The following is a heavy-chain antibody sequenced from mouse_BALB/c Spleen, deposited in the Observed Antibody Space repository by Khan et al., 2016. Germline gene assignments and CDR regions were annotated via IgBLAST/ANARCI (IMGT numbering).Heavy chain of an antibody. J-gene: IGHJ4*01. CDR3: ARSPFYYGNYYAMDY. CDR1: GFNIKDTY. V-gene: IGHV14-3*02. CDR2: IDPANGNT. D-gene: IGHD1-1*01. Sequence: EVQLQESGAELVKPGASVKLSCTASGFNIKDTYMHWVNQRPEQGLEWIGRIDPANGNTKYDPKFQGKATITADTSSNTAYLQLSSLTSEDTAVFYCARSPFYYGNYYAMDYWSQGTSVTVSS.